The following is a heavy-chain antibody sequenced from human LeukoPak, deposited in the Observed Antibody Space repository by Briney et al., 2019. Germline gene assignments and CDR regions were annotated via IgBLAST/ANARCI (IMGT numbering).Heavy chain of an antibody. CDR2: IYPGDSDT. D-gene: IGHD3-10*01. Sequence: GESLKISCKGFGYIFTNYWIGWVRQMPGKGLEWMGIIYPGDSDTRYSPSFQGQVTISADKSINTAYLQWSSLKASDTAMYYCVLAGSGSYYFDYWGQGILVTVSS. CDR3: VLAGSGSYYFDY. V-gene: IGHV5-51*01. CDR1: GYIFTNYW. J-gene: IGHJ4*02.